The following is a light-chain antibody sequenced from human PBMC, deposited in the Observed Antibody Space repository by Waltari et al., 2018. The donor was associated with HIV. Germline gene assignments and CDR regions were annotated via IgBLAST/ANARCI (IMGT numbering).Light chain of an antibody. V-gene: IGLV1-44*01. CDR2: INN. J-gene: IGLJ1*01. CDR3: AAWDDSLKGYV. CDR1: SSNIGKNT. Sequence: QSVLTQPPSASGTPGQRVTISCSGRSSNIGKNTVNWYQQLPGTAPKLLIYINNQRPSGVPDRFSVSKSGTSASLAISGLQSEDEADYYCAAWDDSLKGYVFGPGTEVSVL.